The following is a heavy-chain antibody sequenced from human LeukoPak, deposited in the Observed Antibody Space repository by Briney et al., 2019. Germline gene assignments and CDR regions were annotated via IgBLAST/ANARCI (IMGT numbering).Heavy chain of an antibody. CDR1: GFTLSSYA. CDR2: ISGSGGST. Sequence: GGSLRLSYAVSGFTLSSYAMSWVRQAPGKGLEWVSAISGSGGSTYYADSVKGRFTISRDNSKNTLYLQINSLRAEDTAVYYCTKDRPITAAWEDYWGQGTLVTVSS. D-gene: IGHD6-13*01. V-gene: IGHV3-23*01. CDR3: TKDRPITAAWEDY. J-gene: IGHJ4*02.